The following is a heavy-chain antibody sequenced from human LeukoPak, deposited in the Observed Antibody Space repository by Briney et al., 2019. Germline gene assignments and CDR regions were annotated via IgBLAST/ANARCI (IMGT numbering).Heavy chain of an antibody. CDR1: GGPFNNYA. CDR3: ARGRTGIELATIADY. V-gene: IGHV1-69*10. CDR2: IIPNLAIT. D-gene: IGHD5-24*01. J-gene: IGHJ4*02. Sequence: SVKVSCKASGGPFNNYAISWVRQAPGQGLEWMGGIIPNLAITNYAQRFQGRVTITADKSTSTAYMDLSSLRSEDTAVYFCARGRTGIELATIADYWGQGTQVTISS.